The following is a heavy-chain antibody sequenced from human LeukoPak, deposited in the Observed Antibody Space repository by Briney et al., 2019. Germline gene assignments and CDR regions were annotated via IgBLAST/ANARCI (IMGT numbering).Heavy chain of an antibody. V-gene: IGHV3-23*01. CDR1: GFPFSSHG. CDR2: ISPGGGPT. CDR3: AKDGAWLRFDD. Sequence: GGSLRLSCAGSGFPFSSHGMNWGRQAPGKGLEWVSGISPGGGPTYYADSVRGRFTISRDDSKNTLYLQMKNLRAEDTAVYYCAKDGAWLRFDDWGQGILVTVSP. D-gene: IGHD5-12*01. J-gene: IGHJ4*02.